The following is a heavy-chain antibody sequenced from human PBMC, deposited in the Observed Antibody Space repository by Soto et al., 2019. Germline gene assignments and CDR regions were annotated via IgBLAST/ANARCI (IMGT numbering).Heavy chain of an antibody. CDR2: INAGNGNT. CDR3: ARAVAVTEDVDY. V-gene: IGHV1-3*05. D-gene: IGHD6-19*01. J-gene: IGHJ4*02. Sequence: QVQLVQSGAEEKKPRASVKVSCKASGYTFTGYAMHWVRQAPGQRLEWMGWINAGNGNTKYSQKFQGRVTITRDTSAATDYMELSSLTSEDRAVYYWARAVAVTEDVDYWGQGTLVTVSS. CDR1: GYTFTGYA.